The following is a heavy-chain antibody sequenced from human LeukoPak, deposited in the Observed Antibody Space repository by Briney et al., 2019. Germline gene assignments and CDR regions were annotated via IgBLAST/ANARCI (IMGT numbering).Heavy chain of an antibody. D-gene: IGHD3-10*01. V-gene: IGHV3-23*01. CDR3: AKENTSGSRLFDY. J-gene: IGHJ4*02. CDR2: ISVSGGTT. Sequence: SCKVSGYTLTELSMNWVRQAPGKGLEWVSIISVSGGTTYYADSVKGRFTISRDNSKNTLYLQMNSLRAEDTAVYYCAKENTSGSRLFDYWGQGTLVTVSS. CDR1: GYTLTELS.